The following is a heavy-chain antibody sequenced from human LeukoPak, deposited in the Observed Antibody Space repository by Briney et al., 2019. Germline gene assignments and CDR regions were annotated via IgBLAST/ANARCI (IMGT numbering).Heavy chain of an antibody. Sequence: GGSLRLSCAASGFTFSSYAMSWVRQAPGKGLEWVSAISGSGGSTYYADSVKGRFTISRDNSKNTLYLQMNSLRAEDTAAYYCAKENSRICSSTSCYYVYWGQGTLVTVSS. CDR1: GFTFSSYA. CDR3: AKENSRICSSTSCYYVY. CDR2: ISGSGGST. D-gene: IGHD2-2*01. J-gene: IGHJ4*02. V-gene: IGHV3-23*01.